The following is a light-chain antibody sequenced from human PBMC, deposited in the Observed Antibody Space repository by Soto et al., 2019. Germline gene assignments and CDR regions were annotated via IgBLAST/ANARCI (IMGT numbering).Light chain of an antibody. CDR3: QSYGDSLSGYV. CDR1: NSNIGAGYD. Sequence: QSVLTQPPSLSGAPGQRVTIPCTGSNSNIGAGYDVHWYQQLPGTAPKLLIYGNSNRPSGVPDRFSGSKSGTSASLTITGLQAGDEADYYGQSYGDSLSGYVFGTGTKVTVL. CDR2: GNS. J-gene: IGLJ1*01. V-gene: IGLV1-40*01.